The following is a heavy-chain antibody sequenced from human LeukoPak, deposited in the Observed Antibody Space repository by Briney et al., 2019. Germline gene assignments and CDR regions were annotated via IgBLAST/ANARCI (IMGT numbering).Heavy chain of an antibody. D-gene: IGHD1-26*01. V-gene: IGHV4-59*01. CDR1: GGSIRRYY. CDR3: ARDMSWGDGMDV. CDR2: IYYSGST. J-gene: IGHJ6*02. Sequence: SETLSLTCTVSGGSIRRYYWSWIRQPPGKGLEWIGYIYYSGSTNYNPSLKSRVTISVDTSKNQFSLKLSSVTAADTAVYYCARDMSWGDGMDVWGQGTTVTVSS.